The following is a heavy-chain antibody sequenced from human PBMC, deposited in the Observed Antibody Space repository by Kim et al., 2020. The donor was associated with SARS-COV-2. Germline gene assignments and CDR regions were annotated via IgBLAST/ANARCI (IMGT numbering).Heavy chain of an antibody. CDR2: ITWDGGST. V-gene: IGHV3-43D*03. CDR3: AKGLTMIGFPIDY. Sequence: GGSLRLSCAASGFTFEDYAVHWVRQAPGKGLEWVSLITWDGGSTYYADSVKGRLTISRDNSKNSLYLQMSSLRTEDTAFYYCAKGLTMIGFPIDYWGQGT. D-gene: IGHD3-22*01. J-gene: IGHJ4*02. CDR1: GFTFEDYA.